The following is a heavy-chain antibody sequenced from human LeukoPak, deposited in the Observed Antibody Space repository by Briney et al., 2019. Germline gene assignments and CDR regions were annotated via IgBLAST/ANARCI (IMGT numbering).Heavy chain of an antibody. V-gene: IGHV3-23*01. D-gene: IGHD6-13*01. CDR2: ISGSGGST. CDR1: GFTFSSYA. CDR3: AKDAVAAAGTGPGNYYYGMDV. J-gene: IGHJ6*02. Sequence: GGSLRLSCAASGFTFSSYAMSWVRQAPGKGLEWVSAISGSGGSTYYADSVKGRFTISRDNSKNTLYLQMSSLRAEDTAVYYCAKDAVAAAGTGPGNYYYGMDVWGQGTTVTVSS.